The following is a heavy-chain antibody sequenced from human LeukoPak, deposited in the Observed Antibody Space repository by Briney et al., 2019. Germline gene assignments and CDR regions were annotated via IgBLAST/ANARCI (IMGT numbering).Heavy chain of an antibody. Sequence: SETLSLTCTVSGGSISSSSYYWGWIRQPPGKGLDWIGGIYYSGSTYYNPSLKSRVTISVDTSKNQFSLKLSSVTAADTAVYYCARGGYYGLGNDFRFDPWGQGTLVTVSS. V-gene: IGHV4-39*07. CDR3: ARGGYYGLGNDFRFDP. CDR1: GGSISSSSYY. J-gene: IGHJ5*02. CDR2: IYYSGST. D-gene: IGHD3-10*01.